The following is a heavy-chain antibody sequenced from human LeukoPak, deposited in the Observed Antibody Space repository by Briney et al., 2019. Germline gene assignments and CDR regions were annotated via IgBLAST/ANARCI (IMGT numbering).Heavy chain of an antibody. CDR1: GYSISSGYY. CDR2: IYHSGTT. D-gene: IGHD2-2*01. V-gene: IGHV4-38-2*01. Sequence: PXETLSLTCAVSGYSISSGYYWGGSRQPPGKGVEGIGSIYHSGTTYYNPSLKSRVTISVDTSKNQFSLKLSSVTAADTAVYYCVRHGAVPAATVDYWGQGTLVTVSS. CDR3: VRHGAVPAATVDY. J-gene: IGHJ4*02.